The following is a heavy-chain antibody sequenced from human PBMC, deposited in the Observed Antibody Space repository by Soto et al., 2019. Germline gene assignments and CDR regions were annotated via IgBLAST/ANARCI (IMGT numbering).Heavy chain of an antibody. D-gene: IGHD1-1*01. CDR3: AKAFTINWYGRGFGLEQ. J-gene: IGHJ4*02. CDR1: GFTFGSFA. V-gene: IGHV3-23*01. CDR2: MSGSGGGT. Sequence: EVRLLESGGNLVQPGGSLKISCTASGFTFGSFAMSWVRQAPGKGVEWASGMSGSGGGTYYADYVRGRFTITRDNSENTLYLEMNRLRVADTAVYYSAKAFTINWYGRGFGLEQWGQGTLVAVSS.